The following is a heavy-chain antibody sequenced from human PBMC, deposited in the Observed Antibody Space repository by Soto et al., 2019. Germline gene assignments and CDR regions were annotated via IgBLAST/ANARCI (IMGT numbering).Heavy chain of an antibody. CDR2: ISYDGSNK. Sequence: PVGSLRLSCAASGFTFSSYGMHWVRQAPGKGLEWVAVISYDGSNKYYADSVKGRFTIPRDNSKNTLYLQMNSLRAEDTAVYYCANERGSGVDYWGQGTLVTVSS. D-gene: IGHD6-25*01. CDR1: GFTFSSYG. CDR3: ANERGSGVDY. J-gene: IGHJ4*02. V-gene: IGHV3-30*18.